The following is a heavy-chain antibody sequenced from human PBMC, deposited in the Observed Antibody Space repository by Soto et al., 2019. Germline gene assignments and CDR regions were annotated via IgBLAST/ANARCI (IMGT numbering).Heavy chain of an antibody. CDR3: ARAWVVVTAPDY. CDR2: INAGNGNT. J-gene: IGHJ4*02. CDR1: GYTFTSYA. Sequence: QVQLVQSGAEEKKPGASVKVSCKASGYTFTSYAMHWVRQAPGQRLEWMGWINAGNGNTKYSQKFQGRVIITRDTSASTAYMELSSLRSEGTAVYYCARAWVVVTAPDYWGQGTLVTVSS. D-gene: IGHD2-21*02. V-gene: IGHV1-3*05.